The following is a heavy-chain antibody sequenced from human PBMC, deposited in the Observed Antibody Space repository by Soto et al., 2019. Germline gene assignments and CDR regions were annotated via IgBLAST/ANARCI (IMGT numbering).Heavy chain of an antibody. D-gene: IGHD3-22*01. CDR1: GFTFSSYW. V-gene: IGHV3-7*05. J-gene: IGHJ4*02. CDR2: IKRDGSDK. CDR3: ARSGWVITPRSLFDY. Sequence: EVQLVESGGGLVQPGGSLRLSCAASGFTFSSYWMSWVRQAPGKGLEWVANIKRDGSDKYYVDSVKGRFTISRDNAKNSLYLQMNSLRAEDTAVYYCARSGWVITPRSLFDYWGQGTLITVSS.